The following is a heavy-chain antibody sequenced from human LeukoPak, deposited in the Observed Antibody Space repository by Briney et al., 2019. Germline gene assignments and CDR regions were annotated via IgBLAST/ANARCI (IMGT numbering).Heavy chain of an antibody. Sequence: SVKVSCKASGGTFSSYAISWVRQAPGQGLVWMGGIIPIFGTANYAQKFQGRVTITTDESTSTAYMELSSLRSEDTAVYYCATVAGYYYYYYMDVWGKGTTVTVSS. V-gene: IGHV1-69*05. J-gene: IGHJ6*03. CDR1: GGTFSSYA. D-gene: IGHD6-19*01. CDR2: IIPIFGTA. CDR3: ATVAGYYYYYYMDV.